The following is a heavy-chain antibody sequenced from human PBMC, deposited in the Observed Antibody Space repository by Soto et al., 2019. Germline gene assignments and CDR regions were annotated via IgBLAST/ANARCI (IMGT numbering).Heavy chain of an antibody. D-gene: IGHD3-22*01. CDR3: ARGYYYDSSSYLFDN. V-gene: IGHV4-39*07. J-gene: IGHJ4*02. Sequence: SETLSLTCTVSGGSISSSSYYWGWIRQPPGKGLEWIGSIYYSGSTYDNPSLKSRVTMSVDTSTNQFSLKLSSVTAADTAVYYCARGYYYDSSSYLFDNWGQGALVTVSS. CDR2: IYYSGST. CDR1: GGSISSSSYY.